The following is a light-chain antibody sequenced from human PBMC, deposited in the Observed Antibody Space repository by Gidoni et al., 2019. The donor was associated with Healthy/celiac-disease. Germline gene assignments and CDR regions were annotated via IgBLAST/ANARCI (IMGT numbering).Light chain of an antibody. Sequence: SDVLTQPPSVSVAPGQTARITCGGNNIGSKSVHWYQQNPGQAPVLVVYDDSDRPSGIPERFSGSNSGNTATLTISRVEAGDEADYYCQVWDSSSDLVVFGGGTKLTVL. CDR3: QVWDSSSDLVV. CDR2: DDS. J-gene: IGLJ2*01. CDR1: NIGSKS. V-gene: IGLV3-21*02.